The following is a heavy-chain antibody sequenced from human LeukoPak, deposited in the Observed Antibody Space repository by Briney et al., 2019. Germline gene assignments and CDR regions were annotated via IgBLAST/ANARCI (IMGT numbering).Heavy chain of an antibody. CDR1: GFPFIEYS. Sequence: GGSLRLSCTASGFPFIEYSMNWVRQVPGKGLEWIAYIGIDSGNTKYADSVRGRFTISADKAKNSLYLQMNSLRVEDTAVYYCARDHNYAFDNWGQGTLASVAS. J-gene: IGHJ4*02. CDR3: ARDHNYAFDN. V-gene: IGHV3-48*01. CDR2: IGIDSGNT. D-gene: IGHD1-1*01.